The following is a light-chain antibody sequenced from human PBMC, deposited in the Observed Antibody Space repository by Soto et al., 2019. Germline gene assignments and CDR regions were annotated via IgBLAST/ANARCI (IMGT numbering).Light chain of an antibody. J-gene: IGKJ5*01. V-gene: IGKV1-9*01. CDR1: QDVSSS. CDR2: AAS. Sequence: TPLTPSPSFLSASVGDRVTIACLASQDVSSSVVWYQQKAGTAPKRLIYAASTLQTGVPSRSSGRRSGTEFTLTISSLQPEDSATYYCRQHNSFPITFGQGTRLEIK. CDR3: RQHNSFPIT.